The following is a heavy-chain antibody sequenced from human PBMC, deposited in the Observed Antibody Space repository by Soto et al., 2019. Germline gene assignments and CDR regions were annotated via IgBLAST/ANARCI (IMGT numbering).Heavy chain of an antibody. Sequence: GGSLRLSCAASGFTFSRYAMSWVRQAPGKGLEWVSAISGSGGSTYYADSVKGRFTISRDNSKNTLYLQMNSLRAEDTAVYYCAKVPGAGFGALWEYYFDSWGQGTLVTVSS. D-gene: IGHD3-10*01. J-gene: IGHJ4*02. CDR2: ISGSGGST. CDR3: AKVPGAGFGALWEYYFDS. CDR1: GFTFSRYA. V-gene: IGHV3-23*01.